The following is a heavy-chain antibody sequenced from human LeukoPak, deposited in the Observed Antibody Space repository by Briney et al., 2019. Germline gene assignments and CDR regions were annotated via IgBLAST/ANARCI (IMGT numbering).Heavy chain of an antibody. CDR1: GFTFSSYG. D-gene: IGHD6-13*01. J-gene: IGHJ6*02. CDR2: ISYDGSNK. V-gene: IGHV3-30*18. CDR3: AEDRGPSIAAAGQYYYYGMDV. Sequence: PGRSLRLSCAASGFTFSSYGMHWVRQAPGKGLEWVAVISYDGSNKYYADSVKGRFTISRDNSKNTLYLQMNSLRAEDTAVYYCAEDRGPSIAAAGQYYYYGMDVWGQGTTVTVSS.